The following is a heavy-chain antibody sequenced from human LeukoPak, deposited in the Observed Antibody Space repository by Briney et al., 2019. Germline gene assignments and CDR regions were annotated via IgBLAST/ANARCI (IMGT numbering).Heavy chain of an antibody. V-gene: IGHV3-72*01. CDR2: SKNKPNGYTT. J-gene: IGHJ6*02. CDR3: ARVRVAAAGFGMDV. Sequence: SGGSLRLSCAASGFTFSSYAMSWVRQAPGKGLEWVGRSKNKPNGYTTEYAASVKGRVTISRDDLKNSLYLEMNSLETEDTAVYYCARVRVAAAGFGMDVWGQGTTVTVSS. CDR1: GFTFSSYA. D-gene: IGHD6-13*01.